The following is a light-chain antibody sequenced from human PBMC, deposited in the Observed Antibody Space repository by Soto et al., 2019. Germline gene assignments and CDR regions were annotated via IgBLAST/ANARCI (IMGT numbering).Light chain of an antibody. CDR1: QSISSY. CDR3: QKSYSTPPT. Sequence: DIQMTQSPSSLSASVGDRVTITCRASQSISSYLNWYQQKPGKAPKLLIYAASSLQSGVPSRFSGSGSGTDFTLTVSSLQPEDFATYCCQKSYSTPPTFGQGTKLAIK. V-gene: IGKV1-39*01. CDR2: AAS. J-gene: IGKJ2*01.